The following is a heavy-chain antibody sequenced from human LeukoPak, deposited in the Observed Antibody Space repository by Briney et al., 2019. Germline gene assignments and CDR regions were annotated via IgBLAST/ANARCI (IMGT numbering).Heavy chain of an antibody. J-gene: IGHJ4*02. CDR1: GFTFSNAW. Sequence: GGSLRLSCAASGFTFSNAWMTWVRQAPGRGLEWVGRIKRKTDGGTTDYAAAVKGRFTISRDDSKNTLYLQMNSLKPEDTAVYYCSTVRYCTTDVCYTPFDYWGQGTLVTVSS. CDR3: STVRYCTTDVCYTPFDY. V-gene: IGHV3-15*01. CDR2: IKRKTDGGTT. D-gene: IGHD2-8*01.